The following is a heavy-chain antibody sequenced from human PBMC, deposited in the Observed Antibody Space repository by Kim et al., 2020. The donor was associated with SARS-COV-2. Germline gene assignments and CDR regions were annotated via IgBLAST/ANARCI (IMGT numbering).Heavy chain of an antibody. CDR3: ARDQRDITMGDAFDI. CDR1: GGTFSSYA. Sequence: SVKVSCKASGGTFSSYAISWVRQAPGQGLEWMGRIIPILGIANYAQKFQGRVTITADKSTSTAYMELSSLRSEDTAVYYCARDQRDITMGDAFDIWGQGTMVTVSS. D-gene: IGHD3-10*01. V-gene: IGHV1-69*04. CDR2: IIPILGIA. J-gene: IGHJ3*02.